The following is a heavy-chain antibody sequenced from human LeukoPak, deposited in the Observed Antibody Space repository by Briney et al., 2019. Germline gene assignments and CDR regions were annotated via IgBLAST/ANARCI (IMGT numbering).Heavy chain of an antibody. CDR1: GFTFSSYA. CDR3: AKEVRFWSGYPTSLGYDY. D-gene: IGHD3-3*01. V-gene: IGHV3-30*04. CDR2: ISYDGSKK. J-gene: IGHJ4*02. Sequence: PGGSLRLSCAASGFTFSSYAMHWVRQAPGKGLEWVAVISYDGSKKNYPDSVKGRFTISRDNSKNTLYLQMNSLRAEDTAVYYCAKEVRFWSGYPTSLGYDYWGQGTLVTVSS.